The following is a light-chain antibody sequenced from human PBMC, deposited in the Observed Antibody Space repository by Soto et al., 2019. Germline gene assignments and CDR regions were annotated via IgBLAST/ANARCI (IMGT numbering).Light chain of an antibody. Sequence: SSLTQPASVCGSPGQSITISCTGTSSDVGGYNYVSWYQQRPGKAPKLMIYEVSNRPSGVSNRFSGSKSGNTASLTISGLQAEDEADYYCSSYTSSSTQVFGTGTKVTVL. CDR2: EVS. J-gene: IGLJ1*01. V-gene: IGLV2-14*01. CDR3: SSYTSSSTQV. CDR1: SSDVGGYNY.